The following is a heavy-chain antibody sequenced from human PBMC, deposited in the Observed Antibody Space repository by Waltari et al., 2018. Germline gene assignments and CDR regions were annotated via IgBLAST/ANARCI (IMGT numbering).Heavy chain of an antibody. J-gene: IGHJ6*03. Sequence: EVELVESGGGLVQPGGSLRLSCAASGLTLSRYWSYWVRQGPGKGLVWVSRINSDGSSTTYADSMKGRFTISRDNAKNTLFLQMNSLRVEDTAIYYCAGGSKFYYMDLWGKGTTATISS. V-gene: IGHV3-74*03. CDR1: GLTLSRYW. CDR2: INSDGSST. CDR3: AGGSKFYYMDL.